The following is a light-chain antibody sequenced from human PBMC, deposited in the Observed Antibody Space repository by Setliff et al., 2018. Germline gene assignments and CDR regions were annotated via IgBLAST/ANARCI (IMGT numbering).Light chain of an antibody. J-gene: IGLJ1*01. CDR3: SSYKNTNKNV. CDR1: SSDVGGYDY. Sequence: QSALTQPAAVSRSPGQSITISCTGTSSDVGGYDYVSWYQQHPGKAPKLIIYGVTKRPSGVSSRFSGSKSDNTASLTISGLQAEDEADYFCSSYKNTNKNVFGTGTKVTVL. CDR2: GVT. V-gene: IGLV2-14*01.